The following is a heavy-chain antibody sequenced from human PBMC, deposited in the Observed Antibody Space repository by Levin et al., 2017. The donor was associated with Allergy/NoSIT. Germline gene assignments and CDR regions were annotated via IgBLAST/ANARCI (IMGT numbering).Heavy chain of an antibody. V-gene: IGHV4-31*03. D-gene: IGHD3-10*01. Sequence: SQTLSLPCTVSGGSIRSGGYYWSWIRQHPGKGLEWIGYIYYSGSTYYNPSLKSRVTISVDTSKNQFSLKLSSVTAADTAVYYCARDYYGSGSFDPDMDVWGKGTTVTVSS. CDR3: ARDYYGSGSFDPDMDV. J-gene: IGHJ6*03. CDR1: GGSIRSGGYY. CDR2: IYYSGST.